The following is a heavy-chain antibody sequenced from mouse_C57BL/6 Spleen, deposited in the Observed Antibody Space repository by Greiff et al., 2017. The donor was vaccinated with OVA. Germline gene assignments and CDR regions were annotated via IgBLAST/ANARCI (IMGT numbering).Heavy chain of an antibody. CDR1: GYTFTSYW. Sequence: QVQLQQSGAELVMPGASVKLSCKASGYTFTSYWMHWVKQRPGQGLEWIGEIDPSDSYTNYNQKFKGKSTLTVDKSSSTAYMQLSSLTSEDSAVYYCAGGDGGSLEYWGQGTSVTVSS. D-gene: IGHD1-1*02. V-gene: IGHV1-69*01. CDR2: IDPSDSYT. CDR3: AGGDGGSLEY. J-gene: IGHJ4*01.